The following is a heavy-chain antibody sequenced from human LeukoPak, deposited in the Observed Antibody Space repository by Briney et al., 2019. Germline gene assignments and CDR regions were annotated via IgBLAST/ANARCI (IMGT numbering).Heavy chain of an antibody. CDR3: AKAPNYDFWSGYDPFDP. J-gene: IGHJ5*02. V-gene: IGHV3-23*01. D-gene: IGHD3-3*01. CDR1: EFTFSSYA. CDR2: ISGSGGST. Sequence: GGSLRLSCAASEFTFSSYAMSWVRQAPGKGLEWVSAISGSGGSTYYADSVKGRFTISRDNSKNTLYLQMNSLRAEDTAVYYCAKAPNYDFWSGYDPFDPWGQGTLVTVSS.